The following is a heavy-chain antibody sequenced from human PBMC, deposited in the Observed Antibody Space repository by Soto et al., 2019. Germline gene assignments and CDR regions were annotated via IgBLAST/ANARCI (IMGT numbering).Heavy chain of an antibody. CDR1: GGSISSYY. D-gene: IGHD6-6*01. V-gene: IGHV4-59*12. J-gene: IGHJ4*02. CDR2: IYYSGST. CDR3: ARAPKVSGSAQTRPDF. Sequence: SETLSLTCTVSGGSISSYYWSWIRQPPGKGLEWIGYIYYSGSTNYNPSLKSRVTISVDTSKNQFSLKLTSLTAADTAVYYCARAPKVSGSAQTRPDFWGQGSLVTVSS.